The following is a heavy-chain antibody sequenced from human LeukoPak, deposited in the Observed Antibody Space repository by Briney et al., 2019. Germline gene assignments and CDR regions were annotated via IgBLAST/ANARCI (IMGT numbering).Heavy chain of an antibody. CDR3: ARNTTEVVTAKWFDP. CDR2: IYHSGST. J-gene: IGHJ5*02. Sequence: SETLSLTCAVSGYSNSSGDYWGWIRQPPGKGLEWIGSIYHSGSTHYNPSLKSRVTISVDTSKNQFSLKLSSVTAADTAVYYCARNTTEVVTAKWFDPWGQGTLVTVSS. D-gene: IGHD2-21*02. CDR1: GYSNSSGDY. V-gene: IGHV4-38-2*01.